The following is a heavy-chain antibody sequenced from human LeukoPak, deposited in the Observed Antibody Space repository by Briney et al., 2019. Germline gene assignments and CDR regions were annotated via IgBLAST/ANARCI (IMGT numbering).Heavy chain of an antibody. V-gene: IGHV1-2*06. J-gene: IGHJ6*03. CDR3: ARVPSIAAAPYYMDV. Sequence: GPSVKLSCKASGYTFTGYYMHWVRQPPGQGLEWMGRINPNSDGTNYAQKFQGRVNMTSDTTISTAYMEVSRLRSDDTAVYYCARVPSIAAAPYYMDVWGKGTTVTVSS. CDR2: INPNSDGT. CDR1: GYTFTGYY. D-gene: IGHD6-13*01.